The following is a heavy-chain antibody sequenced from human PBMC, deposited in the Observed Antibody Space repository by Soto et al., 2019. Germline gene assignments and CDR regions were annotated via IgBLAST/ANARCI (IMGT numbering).Heavy chain of an antibody. CDR1: GFTFSSYS. J-gene: IGHJ5*02. V-gene: IGHV3-48*01. Sequence: GGSLRLSCAASGFTFSSYSMNWVRQAPGKGLEWVSYISSSSSTIYYADSVKGRFTISRDNAKNSLYLQMNSLRAEDTAVYYCARGTVTNLYNWFDPWGQGTLVTVSS. D-gene: IGHD4-4*01. CDR3: ARGTVTNLYNWFDP. CDR2: ISSSSSTI.